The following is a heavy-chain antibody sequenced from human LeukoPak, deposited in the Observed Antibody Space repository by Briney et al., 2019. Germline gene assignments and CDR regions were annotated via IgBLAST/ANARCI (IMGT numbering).Heavy chain of an antibody. CDR2: IYYSGST. J-gene: IGHJ4*02. CDR3: ARVSGYDWESFYDY. V-gene: IGHV4-59*01. Sequence: PSETLSLTCTVSGGSISSYYWSWIRQPPGKGLEWIGYIYYSGSTNYNPSLKSRVTISVDTSKNQFSLELRSVTAADTAVYYCARVSGYDWESFYDYWGQGTLVTVSS. CDR1: GGSISSYY. D-gene: IGHD5-12*01.